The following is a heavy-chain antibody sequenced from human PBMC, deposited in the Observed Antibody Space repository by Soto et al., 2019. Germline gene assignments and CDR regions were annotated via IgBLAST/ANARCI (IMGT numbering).Heavy chain of an antibody. CDR1: GYTFTSYA. Sequence: ASVKVSCKASGYTFTSYAMHWVRQAPGQRLEWMGWINAGNGNTKYSQKFQGRVTITRDTSASTAYMELSSLRSEDTAVYYCARVLRSSSFYYYYGMDVWGQGTTVTVSS. J-gene: IGHJ6*02. V-gene: IGHV1-3*01. CDR2: INAGNGNT. CDR3: ARVLRSSSFYYYYGMDV. D-gene: IGHD6-6*01.